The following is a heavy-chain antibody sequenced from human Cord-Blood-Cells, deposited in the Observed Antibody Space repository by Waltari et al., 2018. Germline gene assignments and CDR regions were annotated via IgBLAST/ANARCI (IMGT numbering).Heavy chain of an antibody. J-gene: IGHJ4*02. CDR2: ISGSGGST. Sequence: EVQMLESGGGLVQPGGSLRLSCAASGFTFSSYAMSWVRQAPGKGLEWVSAISGSGGSTYYADSVKGRFTISRDNSKNTLYLQMNSLRAEDTAVYYCANLEGYSGYDFDYWGQGTLVTVSS. CDR1: GFTFSSYA. D-gene: IGHD5-12*01. CDR3: ANLEGYSGYDFDY. V-gene: IGHV3-23*01.